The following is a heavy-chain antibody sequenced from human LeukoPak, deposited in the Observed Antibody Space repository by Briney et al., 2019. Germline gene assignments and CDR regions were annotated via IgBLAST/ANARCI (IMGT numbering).Heavy chain of an antibody. CDR3: ARSYQLASSDY. CDR2: IYLSGST. D-gene: IGHD2-2*01. J-gene: IGHJ4*02. V-gene: IGHV4-30-2*01. CDR1: GGSISSGGYY. Sequence: SETLSLTCTVSGGSISSGGYYWSWIRQPPGKGLEWIGYIYLSGSTYYNPSLKSRVTISVDRSKNQFSLKLSSVTAADTAVYYCARSYQLASSDYWGQGTLVTVSS.